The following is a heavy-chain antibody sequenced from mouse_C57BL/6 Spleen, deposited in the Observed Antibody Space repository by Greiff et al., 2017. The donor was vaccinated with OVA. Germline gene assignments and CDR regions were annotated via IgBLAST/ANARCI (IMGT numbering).Heavy chain of an antibody. D-gene: IGHD4-1*01. CDR1: GYAFSSSW. CDR3: ASLGAY. J-gene: IGHJ3*01. Sequence: QVQLKESGPELVKPGASVKISCKASGYAFSSSWMNWVKQRPGKGLEWIGRIYPGDGDTTYNGKFKGKATLTADKSSSTAYMQLSSLTSEDSAVYFCASLGAYWGQGTLVTVSA. V-gene: IGHV1-82*01. CDR2: IYPGDGDT.